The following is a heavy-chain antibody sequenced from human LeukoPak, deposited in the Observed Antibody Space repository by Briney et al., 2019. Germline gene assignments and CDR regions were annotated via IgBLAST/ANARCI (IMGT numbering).Heavy chain of an antibody. CDR2: INPNTGGT. D-gene: IGHD1/OR15-1a*01. CDR1: GYTFTSYY. J-gene: IGHJ4*02. CDR3: ARVPGGTTDLDY. V-gene: IGHV1-2*02. Sequence: ASVKVSCKASGYTFTSYYMHWVRQAPGQGLEWMGWINPNTGGTNFAQKFQGRVTMTTDTSISTAYMELSRLTSDDTAVYYCARVPGGTTDLDYWGQGTLVTVSS.